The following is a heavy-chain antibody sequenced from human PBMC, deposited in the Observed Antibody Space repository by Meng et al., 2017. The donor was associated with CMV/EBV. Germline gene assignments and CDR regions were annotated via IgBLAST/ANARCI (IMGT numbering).Heavy chain of an antibody. D-gene: IGHD6-6*01. CDR2: IYYSGST. CDR1: GGSVSSGSYY. Sequence: LSLTCTVSGGSVSSGSYYWSWIRQPPGKGLEWIGYIYYSGSTNYNPSLKSRVTISVDTSKNQFSLKLSSVTAADTAVYYCARGAAARLGYYYYGMDVWGQGTTVTVSS. J-gene: IGHJ6*02. CDR3: ARGAAARLGYYYYGMDV. V-gene: IGHV4-61*01.